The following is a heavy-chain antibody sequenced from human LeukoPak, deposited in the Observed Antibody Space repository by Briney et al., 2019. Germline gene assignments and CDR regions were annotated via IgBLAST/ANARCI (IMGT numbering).Heavy chain of an antibody. V-gene: IGHV3-30*03. CDR3: ARYRHTFGSMVRGVIPSYYFDY. CDR2: IPYDGSNT. J-gene: IGHJ4*02. D-gene: IGHD3-10*01. CDR1: GFSFSSYG. Sequence: GSLRLSCAASGFSFSSYGMHWVRQAPGKGLEWVAVIPYDGSNTYYADSVKGRFTISRDNSKNTLYLQMNSLRAEDTAVYYCARYRHTFGSMVRGVIPSYYFDYWGQGTLVTVSS.